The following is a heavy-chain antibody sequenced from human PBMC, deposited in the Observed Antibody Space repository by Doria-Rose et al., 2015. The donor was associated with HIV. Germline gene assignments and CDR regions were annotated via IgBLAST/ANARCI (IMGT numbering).Heavy chain of an antibody. CDR2: IISDDER. CDR3: ARIKSSRWYHKYYFDF. V-gene: IGHV2-26*01. CDR1: GVSLSSPGMG. J-gene: IGHJ4*02. D-gene: IGHD6-13*01. Sequence: QITLKESSPVLVKPTETLTLTCTVSGVSLSSPGMGVGWIRQPPGKALEWLASIISDDERSYKSSLKSRLTISRGPSKSQVVLTITDMDPVDTATYYCARIKSSRWYHKYYFDFWGQGTLVIFSA.